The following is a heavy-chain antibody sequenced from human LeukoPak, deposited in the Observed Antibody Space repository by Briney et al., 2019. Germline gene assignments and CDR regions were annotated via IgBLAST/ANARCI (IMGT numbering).Heavy chain of an antibody. CDR3: ARQVGNAYYAAYFDY. J-gene: IGHJ4*02. D-gene: IGHD3-16*01. CDR1: GYSFNTYW. Sequence: KSGESLKISCKGSGYSFNTYWIGWVRQMPGKGLEWMGIIYPGDSDTRYSPSFQGQVTISADKSIRTAYLQWSSLKASDTAMYYCARQVGNAYYAAYFDYWGQGTLVTVSS. CDR2: IYPGDSDT. V-gene: IGHV5-51*06.